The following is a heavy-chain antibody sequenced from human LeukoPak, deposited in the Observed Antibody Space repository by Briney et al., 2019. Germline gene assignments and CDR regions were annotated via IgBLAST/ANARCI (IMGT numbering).Heavy chain of an antibody. Sequence: SVKVSCKASGGTFSSYAISWVRQAPGQGLEWMGGIIPIFGTANYAQKFQGRVTITTDESTSTAYMELRSLRSEDTAVYYCARGYGYREYYYMDVWGKGTTVTVSS. D-gene: IGHD5-18*01. CDR1: GGTFSSYA. CDR3: ARGYGYREYYYMDV. CDR2: IIPIFGTA. J-gene: IGHJ6*03. V-gene: IGHV1-69*05.